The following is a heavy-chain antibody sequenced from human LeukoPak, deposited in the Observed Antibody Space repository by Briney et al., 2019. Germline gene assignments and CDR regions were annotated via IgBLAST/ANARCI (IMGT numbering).Heavy chain of an antibody. D-gene: IGHD1-14*01. V-gene: IGHV3-43*01. CDR2: SSWDDNTE. CDR3: GKGPRRCTGCDGFDI. CDR1: GFTFDDHT. J-gene: IGHJ3*02. Sequence: GGSLRLSCAASGFTFDDHTMHWVRQAPGKGLEWVSISSWDDNTEYYADSVKGRFTISRDNSKTSLYLQMNSLRTEDTAVYYCGKGPRRCTGCDGFDILGQGTMVTVCS.